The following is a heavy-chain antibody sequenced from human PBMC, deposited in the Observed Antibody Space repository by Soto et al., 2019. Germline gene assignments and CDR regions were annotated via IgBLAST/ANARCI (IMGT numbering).Heavy chain of an antibody. CDR1: GDSISIGGYY. V-gene: IGHV4-31*03. D-gene: IGHD4-4*01. CDR2: IYYSGTA. J-gene: IGHJ4*02. CDR3: ARDVDGYSLSDF. Sequence: SETLSLTCTVSGDSISIGGYYWSWIRQFPGKGLEWIGYIYYSGTAYYNPSLKSRLTISVDTSKNQFSLKLSSVTAADTAVYYCARDVDGYSLSDFRGQGSLVPVSA.